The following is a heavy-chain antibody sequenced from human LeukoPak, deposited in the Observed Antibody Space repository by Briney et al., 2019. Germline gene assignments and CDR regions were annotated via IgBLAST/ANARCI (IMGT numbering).Heavy chain of an antibody. D-gene: IGHD6-19*01. CDR1: GYTFTSYG. CDR3: ARVQQWLVSKPEFDY. CDR2: ISAYNGNT. V-gene: IGHV1-18*01. Sequence: ASVKVSCKASGYTFTSYGISWVRQAPGQGLEWMGWISAYNGNTNYAQKLQGRVTMTTDTSTCTAYMELRSLRSDDTAVYYCARVQQWLVSKPEFDYWGQGTLVTVSS. J-gene: IGHJ4*02.